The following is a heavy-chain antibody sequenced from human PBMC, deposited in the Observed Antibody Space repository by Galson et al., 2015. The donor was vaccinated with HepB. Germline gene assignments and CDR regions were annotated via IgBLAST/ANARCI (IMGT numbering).Heavy chain of an antibody. CDR1: GFSFSRYA. CDR3: AKAVALYFYYGFDV. V-gene: IGHV3-23*01. CDR2: ITGSGGST. Sequence: SLRLSCATSGFSFSRYAMSWVRQAPGKGLEWVSAITGSGGSTYYADSVKGRFTISRDNSKNTLHLQVNRLRAEDTAVYYCAKAVALYFYYGFDVWGQGTTVTVSS. J-gene: IGHJ6*02.